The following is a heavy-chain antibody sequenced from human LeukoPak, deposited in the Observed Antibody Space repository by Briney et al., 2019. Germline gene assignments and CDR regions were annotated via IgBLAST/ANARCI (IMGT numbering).Heavy chain of an antibody. V-gene: IGHV3-21*01. D-gene: IGHD6-6*01. CDR1: GFTFSSYT. Sequence: PGGSLRLSCAASGFTFSSYTMNWVRQAPGEGLEWVSSISTSSYIYYADSVKGRFTISRDNAKNSLYLQMNSLRAEDTAVYYCARTRLPYSSSSVAYYFDYWGQGTLVTVSS. CDR2: ISTSSYI. CDR3: ARTRLPYSSSSVAYYFDY. J-gene: IGHJ4*02.